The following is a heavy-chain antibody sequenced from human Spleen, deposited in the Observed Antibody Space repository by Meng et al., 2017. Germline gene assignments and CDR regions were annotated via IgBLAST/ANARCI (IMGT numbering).Heavy chain of an antibody. D-gene: IGHD6-13*01. Sequence: GGSLRLSCAASGFTFSSYSLNWVRQAPGKGLEWVSSISLRSNFIYYADSVKGRFTISRDNAKNSLYLQMNSLRAEGTAVYYCAKNLYSSSSSRGTFDIWGQGTMVTVSS. J-gene: IGHJ3*02. CDR1: GFTFSSYS. CDR2: ISLRSNFI. V-gene: IGHV3-21*01. CDR3: AKNLYSSSSSRGTFDI.